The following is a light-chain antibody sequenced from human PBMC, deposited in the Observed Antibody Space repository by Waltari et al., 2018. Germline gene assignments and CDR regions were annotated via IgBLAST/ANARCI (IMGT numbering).Light chain of an antibody. Sequence: DIQMTQSLSSLSASVGDRVTITCRASQSISSYLHWYQQKPVEATKLLIYAASSLQRGVPSRFSGSGCDRNFTLTNSSLRPEDFATYYCQQSYSTPTCGKGTKVEIK. CDR2: AAS. CDR3: QQSYSTPT. J-gene: IGKJ1*01. CDR1: QSISSY. V-gene: IGKV1-39*01.